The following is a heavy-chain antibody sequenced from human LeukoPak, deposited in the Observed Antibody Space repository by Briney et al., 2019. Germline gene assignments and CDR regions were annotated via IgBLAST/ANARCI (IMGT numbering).Heavy chain of an antibody. J-gene: IGHJ4*02. CDR3: AKAGCSSTSCYTNF. CDR1: GFTFSSYA. Sequence: HPGGSLRLSCAASGFTFSSYAMSWVRQAPGKGLEWVSAISGGGGSTYYADSVKGRFTISRDNAKNSLYLQMNSLRAEDTALYYCAKAGCSSTSCYTNFWGQGTLVTVSS. CDR2: ISGGGGST. D-gene: IGHD2-2*01. V-gene: IGHV3-23*01.